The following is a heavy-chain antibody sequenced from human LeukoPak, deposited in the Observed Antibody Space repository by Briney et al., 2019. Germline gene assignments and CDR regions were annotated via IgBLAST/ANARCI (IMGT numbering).Heavy chain of an antibody. CDR3: ARVASYRKSDY. V-gene: IGHV1-18*01. J-gene: IGHJ4*02. D-gene: IGHD1-26*01. Sequence: VASVKVSCTASGYIFTSYGIGWVRQAPGQGLEWMGWISVYNGNTKYAQKFQGRVTLTTDTSTSTAYMELRSLRSDDTAVYYCARVASYRKSDYWGQGTLVTVSS. CDR2: ISVYNGNT. CDR1: GYIFTSYG.